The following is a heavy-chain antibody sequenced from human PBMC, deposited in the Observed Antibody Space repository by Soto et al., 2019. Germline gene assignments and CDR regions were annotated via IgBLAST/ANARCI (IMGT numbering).Heavy chain of an antibody. J-gene: IGHJ3*02. D-gene: IGHD3-16*02. Sequence: GGSLRLSCAASGFTFSSYAMSWVRQAPGKGLEWVSAISGSGGSTYYADSVKGRFTISRDNSKNTLYLQMNSLRAEDTAVYYCAKDNYPDYIWGSYRRNAFDIWGQGTMVTVSS. CDR1: GFTFSSYA. V-gene: IGHV3-23*01. CDR2: ISGSGGST. CDR3: AKDNYPDYIWGSYRRNAFDI.